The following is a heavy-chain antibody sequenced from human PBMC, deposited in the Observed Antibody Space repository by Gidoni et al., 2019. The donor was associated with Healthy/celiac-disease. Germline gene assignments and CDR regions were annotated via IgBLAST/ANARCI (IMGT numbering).Heavy chain of an antibody. V-gene: IGHV3-21*01. CDR3: ASLVWFGDKDV. Sequence: EVQLVASGGGLVKPGGSLRPSCAASGFTFSSYSMNWFRQAPGKGLEWVSSISSSSSYIYYADSVKGRFTISRDNAKNSLYLQMNSLRAEDTAVYYCASLVWFGDKDVWGKGTTVTVSS. CDR2: ISSSSSYI. J-gene: IGHJ6*03. D-gene: IGHD3-10*01. CDR1: GFTFSSYS.